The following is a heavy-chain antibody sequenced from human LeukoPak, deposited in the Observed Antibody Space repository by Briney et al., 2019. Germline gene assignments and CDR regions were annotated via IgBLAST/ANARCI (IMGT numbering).Heavy chain of an antibody. V-gene: IGHV1-69*05. CDR1: GGTFSSYA. Sequence: SVKVSCKASGGTFSSYAISWVRQAPGQGLEWMGGIIPIFGTANYAQKLQGRVTMTTDTSTSTAYMELRSLRSDDTAVYYCARDVSRFCSGGSCYPSDYWGQGTLVTVSS. J-gene: IGHJ4*02. D-gene: IGHD2-15*01. CDR3: ARDVSRFCSGGSCYPSDY. CDR2: IIPIFGTA.